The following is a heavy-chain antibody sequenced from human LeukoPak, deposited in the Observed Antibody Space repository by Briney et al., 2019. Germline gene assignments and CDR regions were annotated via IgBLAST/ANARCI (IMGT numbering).Heavy chain of an antibody. CDR1: GYTFTSHD. Sequence: ASVKVSCKASGYTFTSHDINWVRPAPGQGLEWMGWMNPNNGATGHAQKFQGRVTITTNTSISTVYMELTNLRSEDTAVYYCARVAVPGTGDWFDPWGQGTLVSVSS. CDR3: ARVAVPGTGDWFDP. J-gene: IGHJ5*02. D-gene: IGHD6-19*01. V-gene: IGHV1-8*01. CDR2: MNPNNGAT.